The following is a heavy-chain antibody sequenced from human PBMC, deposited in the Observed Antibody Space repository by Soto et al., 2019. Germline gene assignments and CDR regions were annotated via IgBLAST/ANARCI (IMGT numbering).Heavy chain of an antibody. J-gene: IGHJ6*02. D-gene: IGHD2-21*01. CDR2: IYPGDSDT. Sequence: GASLKISCKASGYSFTTYWIGWVRQMPGKGLEWMGIIYPGDSDTKYSPSLQGQVSISADTSISTAYLQWTSLKASDTAMYYCARQTVGWEMAIKRDCYYHYGMDVRSQGTTVPVAS. V-gene: IGHV5-51*01. CDR3: ARQTVGWEMAIKRDCYYHYGMDV. CDR1: GYSFTTYW.